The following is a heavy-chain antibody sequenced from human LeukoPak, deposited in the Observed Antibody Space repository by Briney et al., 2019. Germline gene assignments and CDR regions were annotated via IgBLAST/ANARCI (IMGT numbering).Heavy chain of an antibody. CDR3: ARSKWDTSGWYYFDY. CDR1: GFTFGNAW. CDR2: ISSSSSTI. Sequence: PGGSLRLSCAASGFTFGNAWMTWVRQAPGKGLEWVSYISSSSSTIYYADSVKGRFTISRDNAKNSLYLQMNSLRAEDTAVYYCARSKWDTSGWYYFDYWGQGTLVTVSS. V-gene: IGHV3-48*01. D-gene: IGHD6-19*01. J-gene: IGHJ4*02.